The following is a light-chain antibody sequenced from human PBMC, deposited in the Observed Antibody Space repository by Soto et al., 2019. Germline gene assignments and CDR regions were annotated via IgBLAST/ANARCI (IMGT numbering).Light chain of an antibody. Sequence: EIVLTQSPGTLSLSPGERATLSCRASQSVNSDLAWYQQKPGQAPRLLIYAASTRATGIPPKFSGSGSGTEFTLTISSLQSEDFAVYYCQQYNNWPRTFGQGTKVDIK. CDR1: QSVNSD. J-gene: IGKJ1*01. CDR3: QQYNNWPRT. CDR2: AAS. V-gene: IGKV3-15*01.